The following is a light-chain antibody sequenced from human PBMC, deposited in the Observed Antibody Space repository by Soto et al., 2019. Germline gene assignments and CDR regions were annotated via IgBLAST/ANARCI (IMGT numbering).Light chain of an antibody. CDR2: GAS. Sequence: DIQMTQSPSSLSASVGDRVTITCRASQTISHYLNWYQQKPGKAPKLLIYGASSLQSGVPSRFSGSGSGTDFTLSISSLQPEDCATYYGEQSYSTRWTFGQGTKLEIK. J-gene: IGKJ1*01. CDR1: QTISHY. CDR3: EQSYSTRWT. V-gene: IGKV1-39*01.